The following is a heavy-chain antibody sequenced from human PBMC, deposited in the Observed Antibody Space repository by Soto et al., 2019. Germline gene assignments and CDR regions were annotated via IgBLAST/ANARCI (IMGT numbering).Heavy chain of an antibody. D-gene: IGHD2-21*02. CDR2: SYYSGST. J-gene: IGHJ4*02. Sequence: SETLSLTCTISAASISSNTYYWAWFRQPPGKGLEWIGNSYYSGSTYYNPSLKSRVTISVDTSKNQFSLKLSSVTAADTAVYYFARREAYCGGDCPPPSFDDWGQGTLVTVSS. CDR3: ARREAYCGGDCPPPSFDD. V-gene: IGHV4-39*01. CDR1: AASISSNTYY.